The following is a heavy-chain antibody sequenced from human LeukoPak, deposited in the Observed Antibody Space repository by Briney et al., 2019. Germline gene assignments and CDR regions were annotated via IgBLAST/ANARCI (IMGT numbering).Heavy chain of an antibody. CDR2: IYSGGTT. CDR1: GFTFSSYA. CDR3: ARGSSRAFDY. V-gene: IGHV3-53*01. Sequence: GGSLRLSCAASGFTFSSYAMSWVRQAPGKGLEWVSVIYSGGTTNHADSVKGRFTVSRDNSKNTLYLQMNSLRAEDTAVYFCARGSSRAFDYWGQGTLVTVSS. J-gene: IGHJ4*02. D-gene: IGHD2-2*01.